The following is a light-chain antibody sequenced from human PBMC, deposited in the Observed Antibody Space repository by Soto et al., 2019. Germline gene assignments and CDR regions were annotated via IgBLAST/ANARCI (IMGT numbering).Light chain of an antibody. CDR3: LRFYGTVRV. Sequence: QAVVTQEPSLTVSPGGTVTLTCGSNTGSVTGGHYPYWFQQMPGQVPRTLIYDTSNKHSWTPARFSGSLLGGKAALTLSGALPEDEADYYCLRFYGTVRVFGGGTKLTVL. V-gene: IGLV7-46*01. CDR2: DTS. J-gene: IGLJ3*02. CDR1: TGSVTGGHY.